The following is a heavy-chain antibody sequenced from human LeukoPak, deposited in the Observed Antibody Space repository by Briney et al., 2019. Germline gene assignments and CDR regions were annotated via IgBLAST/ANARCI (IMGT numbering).Heavy chain of an antibody. CDR1: GFTFDDYA. CDR2: ISWNSGSI. V-gene: IGHV3-9*01. CDR3: AKAMDGDYGHLDY. Sequence: GGSLRLSCAASGFTFDDYAMHWVRQAPGKGLEWVSGISWNSGSIGYADSVKGRFTISRDNAKNSLYLQMNSLRAEDTALYYCAKAMDGDYGHLDYWGQGTLVTVSS. D-gene: IGHD4-17*01. J-gene: IGHJ4*02.